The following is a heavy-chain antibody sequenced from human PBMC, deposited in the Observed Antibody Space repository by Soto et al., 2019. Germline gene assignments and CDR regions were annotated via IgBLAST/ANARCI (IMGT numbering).Heavy chain of an antibody. V-gene: IGHV3-33*01. CDR1: GFTFSRYG. J-gene: IGHJ6*03. CDR3: ARGLTIFGVTWGTDYYYYMDV. D-gene: IGHD3-3*01. Sequence: GGSLRLSCAASGFTFSRYGIHWVRQAPGKGLEWVAVIWSDGSIRNYADSVKGRFTISRDNSKNTLYLQMNSLRAEDTAVYYCARGLTIFGVTWGTDYYYYMDVWGKGTTVTVSS. CDR2: IWSDGSIR.